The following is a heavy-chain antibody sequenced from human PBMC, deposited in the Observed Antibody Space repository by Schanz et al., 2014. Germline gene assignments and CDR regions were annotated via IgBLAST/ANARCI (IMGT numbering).Heavy chain of an antibody. V-gene: IGHV3-74*01. CDR3: ARPALWFGDNGFDP. CDR2: INSVGSNT. Sequence: EVQLVQSGGGLVQPGGSLRLSCAASGFTFSSHWMHWVRQDPGKGLVWVARINSVGSNTDYADSVTGRFTISRDNAKNTLYLQMNRLRAEDTAVYYCARPALWFGDNGFDPWGQGTLVTVSS. D-gene: IGHD3-10*01. J-gene: IGHJ5*02. CDR1: GFTFSSHW.